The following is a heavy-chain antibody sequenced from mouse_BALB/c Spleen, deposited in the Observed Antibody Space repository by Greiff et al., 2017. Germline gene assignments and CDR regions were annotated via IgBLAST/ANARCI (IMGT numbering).Heavy chain of an antibody. V-gene: IGHV5-6-3*01. Sequence: LVESGGGLVQPGGSLKLSCAASGFTFSSYGMSWVRQTPDKRLELVATINSNGGSTYYPDSVKGRFTISRDNAKNTLYLQMSSLKSEDTAMYYCARDNYGYDRFAYWGQGTLVTVSA. CDR2: INSNGGST. D-gene: IGHD2-2*01. CDR3: ARDNYGYDRFAY. CDR1: GFTFSSYG. J-gene: IGHJ3*01.